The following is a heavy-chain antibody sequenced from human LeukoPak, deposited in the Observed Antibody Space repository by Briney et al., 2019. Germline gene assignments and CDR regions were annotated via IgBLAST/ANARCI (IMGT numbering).Heavy chain of an antibody. Sequence: GESLKISCKGSGYSFTSYWIGWVRQMPGKGLEWMGIIYPGDSDTRYSPSFQGQVTISADKSISTAYLQWSSLKASDTAMYYCARGVRWLQLSFDAFDIWGQGTMVTVSS. V-gene: IGHV5-51*01. J-gene: IGHJ3*02. CDR1: GYSFTSYW. CDR3: ARGVRWLQLSFDAFDI. D-gene: IGHD5-24*01. CDR2: IYPGDSDT.